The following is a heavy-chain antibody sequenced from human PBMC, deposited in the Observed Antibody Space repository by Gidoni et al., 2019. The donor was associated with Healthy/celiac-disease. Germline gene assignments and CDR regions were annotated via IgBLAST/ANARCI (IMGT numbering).Heavy chain of an antibody. J-gene: IGHJ6*02. CDR3: AKDRNRSPASPRGGMDV. CDR1: GFTFDAYA. V-gene: IGHV3-9*01. CDR2: ISWNSGSI. Sequence: EVQLVESGGGLVQPGRSLRLSCAAPGFTFDAYAMNWVRQDPGKGLEWVSGISWNSGSIGYADSVKGRFTISRDNAKNSLYLQMNSLRAEDTALYYCAKDRNRSPASPRGGMDVWGQGTTVTVSS. D-gene: IGHD3-10*01.